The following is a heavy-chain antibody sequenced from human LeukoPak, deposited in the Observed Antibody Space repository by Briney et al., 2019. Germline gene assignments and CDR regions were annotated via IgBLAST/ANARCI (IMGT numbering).Heavy chain of an antibody. V-gene: IGHV7-4-1*02. D-gene: IGHD3-22*01. Sequence: GASVKVSCKASGYTFTSYAMNWVRQAPGQGLEWMGWINTNTGNPTYAQGFTGRFVFSLDTSVSTAYLQISSLKAEDTAVYYCARVGQYYDSSGYLPGKSVYGMDVWGQGTTVTVSS. CDR2: INTNTGNP. CDR3: ARVGQYYDSSGYLPGKSVYGMDV. CDR1: GYTFTSYA. J-gene: IGHJ6*02.